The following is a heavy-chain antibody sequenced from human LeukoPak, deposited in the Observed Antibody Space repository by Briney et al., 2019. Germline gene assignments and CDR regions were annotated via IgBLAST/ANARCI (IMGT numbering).Heavy chain of an antibody. D-gene: IGHD3-9*01. CDR3: ARVNYDILTCDY. V-gene: IGHV4-39*07. Sequence: SETLFLTCTVSGGSISNYYWGWIRQPPGEGLEWIGSIYYSGSTYYNPSLKSRVTISVDTSKNQFSLKLSSVTAADTAVYYCARVNYDILTCDYWGQGTLVTVSS. CDR1: GGSISNYY. J-gene: IGHJ4*02. CDR2: IYYSGST.